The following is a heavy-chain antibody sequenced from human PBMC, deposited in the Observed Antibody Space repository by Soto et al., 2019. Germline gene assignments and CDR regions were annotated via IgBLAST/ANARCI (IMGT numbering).Heavy chain of an antibody. CDR1: GYSFTSYW. Sequence: GESLKISCKGSGYSFTSYWIGWVRQMPGKGLEWMGIIYPGDSDTRYSPSFQGQVTISADKSISTAYLQWISLKASDTAMYYCARRVGATPTRDFPLYYYYGMDVWGQGTTVTVSS. CDR3: ARRVGATPTRDFPLYYYYGMDV. J-gene: IGHJ6*02. D-gene: IGHD1-26*01. V-gene: IGHV5-51*01. CDR2: IYPGDSDT.